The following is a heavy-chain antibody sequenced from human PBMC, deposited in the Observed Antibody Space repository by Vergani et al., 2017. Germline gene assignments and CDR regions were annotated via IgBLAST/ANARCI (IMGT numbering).Heavy chain of an antibody. Sequence: QVQLQESGPGLVKPSQTLSLTCTVSGGSISSGSYYWSWIRQPAGKGLEWIGRIYTSGSTNYNPSLKSRVTISVDTSKNQFSLKLSSVTAADTAVYYCARVGDYDSSGYMYYFDYWGQGTLVTVSS. J-gene: IGHJ4*02. CDR3: ARVGDYDSSGYMYYFDY. CDR1: GGSISSGSYY. D-gene: IGHD3-22*01. CDR2: IYTSGST. V-gene: IGHV4-61*02.